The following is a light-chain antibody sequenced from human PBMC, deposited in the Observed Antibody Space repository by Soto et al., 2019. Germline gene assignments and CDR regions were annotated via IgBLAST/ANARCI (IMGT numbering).Light chain of an antibody. CDR2: EVS. Sequence: QSALTQPASVSGSPGQSITISCTGTRSDVGGYNYVSWYQQHPGKAPKLMIYEVSNRPSGVSNRFSGSKSGNTDSLTISGLQAEDEADYYCSSYTSSSTPYVFGTGTKVTVL. CDR3: SSYTSSSTPYV. J-gene: IGLJ1*01. CDR1: RSDVGGYNY. V-gene: IGLV2-14*01.